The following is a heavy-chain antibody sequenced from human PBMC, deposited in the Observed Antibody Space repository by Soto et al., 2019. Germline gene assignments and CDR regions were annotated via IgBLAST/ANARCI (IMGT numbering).Heavy chain of an antibody. CDR2: ISAYNGNT. J-gene: IGHJ4*02. CDR3: ARGGHIAVVTASFDY. Sequence: GASVKVSCQASGYTFTSYGISWVRQAPGQGLEWMGWISAYNGNTNYAQKLQGRVTMTRDTSTSTVFMELSSLRSADTAVYYCARGGHIAVVTASFDYWGQGTLVTVSS. CDR1: GYTFTSYG. V-gene: IGHV1-18*01. D-gene: IGHD2-21*02.